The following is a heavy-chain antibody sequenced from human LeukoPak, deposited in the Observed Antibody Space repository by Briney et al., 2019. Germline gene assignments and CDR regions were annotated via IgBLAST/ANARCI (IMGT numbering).Heavy chain of an antibody. CDR1: GGSISSGDYY. J-gene: IGHJ4*02. CDR3: ARGIDYGGNSFIDY. Sequence: PSQTLSLTCTVSGGSISSGDYYWSWIRQPPGKGLEWIGYIYYSGSTYYNPSLKSRVTISVDTSKNQFSLKLSSVTAADTAVYYCARGIDYGGNSFIDYWGQGTLVTVSS. V-gene: IGHV4-30-4*01. D-gene: IGHD4-23*01. CDR2: IYYSGST.